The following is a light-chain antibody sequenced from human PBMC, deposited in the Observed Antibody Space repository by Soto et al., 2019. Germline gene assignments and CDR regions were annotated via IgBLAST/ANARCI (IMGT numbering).Light chain of an antibody. CDR1: SGSIASNY. J-gene: IGLJ3*02. CDR2: EDN. V-gene: IGLV6-57*03. Sequence: NFMPTQPHSVSESPGKTVTISCTRSSGSIASNYVQWYQQRPGSAPTTVIYEDNQRPSGVPDRFSGSIDSSSNSASLTISGLKTEDEADYYCQSYDSSNSWVFGGGTKLTVL. CDR3: QSYDSSNSWV.